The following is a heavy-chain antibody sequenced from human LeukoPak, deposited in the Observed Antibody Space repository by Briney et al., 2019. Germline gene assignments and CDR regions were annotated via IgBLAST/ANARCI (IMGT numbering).Heavy chain of an antibody. V-gene: IGHV3-7*01. J-gene: IGHJ4*02. D-gene: IGHD3-22*01. CDR2: INSDGSEG. CDR1: GFTFSGFW. Sequence: GGSLRLSCAVSGFTFSGFWMSWSRQAPGKGLEWVASINSDGSEGYYADVVKGRFTISRDNAKNSLYLQMNSLRAEDTAIYYCARDVYYPFDYWGQGTLVTVSS. CDR3: ARDVYYPFDY.